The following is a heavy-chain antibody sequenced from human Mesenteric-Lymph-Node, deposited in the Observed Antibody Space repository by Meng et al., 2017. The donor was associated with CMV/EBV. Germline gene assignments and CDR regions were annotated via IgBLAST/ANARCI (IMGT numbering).Heavy chain of an antibody. V-gene: IGHV3-66*02. CDR2: IYRDGNT. CDR1: GLTVSDNY. CDR3: ATSRTSNSCYID. D-gene: IGHD2-2*02. Sequence: GESLKISCAVSGLTVSDNYMSWVRQGPRRELEWVSIIYRDGNTYYADSVRGRFKVSRDNFKNTVDLQMNSLTVDDTAVYYCATSRTSNSCYIDWGQGTLVTSPQ. J-gene: IGHJ4*02.